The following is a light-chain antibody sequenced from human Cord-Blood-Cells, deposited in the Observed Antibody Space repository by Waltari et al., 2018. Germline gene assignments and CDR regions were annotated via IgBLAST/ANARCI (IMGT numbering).Light chain of an antibody. CDR2: DVS. J-gene: IGLJ3*02. V-gene: IGLV2-14*01. CDR1: SSDVGGYNY. Sequence: QSALTQPASVSGSPGQSITISCTGTSSDVGGYNYVSWYQQHPGKAPKLMIYDVSKRPSAVSNRFSGAKSGTTASLTISGLQAEDEADYYCSSYTSSSTWVFGGGTKLTVL. CDR3: SSYTSSSTWV.